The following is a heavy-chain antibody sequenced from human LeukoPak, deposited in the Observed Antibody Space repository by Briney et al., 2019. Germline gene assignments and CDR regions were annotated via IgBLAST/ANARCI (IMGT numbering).Heavy chain of an antibody. CDR3: AKDNYYGSGSYSGMDV. CDR1: GSTFDDYA. D-gene: IGHD3-10*01. CDR2: ISWNSGSI. V-gene: IGHV3-9*01. Sequence: GGSLRLSCVASGSTFDDYAMHWVRQAPGKGLEWVSGISWNSGSIGYADSVKGRFTISRDNAKNSLYLQMNSLRAEDTALYYCAKDNYYGSGSYSGMDVWGQGTTVTVSS. J-gene: IGHJ6*02.